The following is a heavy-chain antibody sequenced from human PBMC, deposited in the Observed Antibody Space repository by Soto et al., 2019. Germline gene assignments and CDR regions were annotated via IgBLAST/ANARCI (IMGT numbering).Heavy chain of an antibody. CDR3: ARVSGSYYYGMDV. D-gene: IGHD1-26*01. CDR2: IYHSGST. V-gene: IGHV4-4*02. J-gene: IGHJ6*02. CDR1: GGSISSSNW. Sequence: QVQLQESGPGLVKPSGTLSLTCAVSGGSISSSNWWSWVRQPPGKGLEWIGEIYHSGSTNYNPSLKSGVPISVDKSKNQFSLKLSSVTAADTAVYYCARVSGSYYYGMDVWGQGTTVTVSS.